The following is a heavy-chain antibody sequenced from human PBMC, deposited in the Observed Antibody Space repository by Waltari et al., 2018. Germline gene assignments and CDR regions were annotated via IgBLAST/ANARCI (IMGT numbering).Heavy chain of an antibody. CDR3: ARPSIYCTNGVCYTDAFDI. J-gene: IGHJ3*02. V-gene: IGHV4-34*01. D-gene: IGHD2-8*01. CDR2: INHSGST. CDR1: GGSFSGHY. Sequence: QVQLQQWGAGLLKPSETLSLTCAVYGGSFSGHYWSWIRQPPGKGLEWIGEINHSGSTNYNPALKSRVTISVDTSKYQFSLKLSSVTAADTAVYYCARPSIYCTNGVCYTDAFDIWGQGTMVTVSS.